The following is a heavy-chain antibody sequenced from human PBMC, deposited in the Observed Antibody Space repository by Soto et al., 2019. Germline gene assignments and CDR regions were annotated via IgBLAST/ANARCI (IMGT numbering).Heavy chain of an antibody. V-gene: IGHV2-5*02. CDR1: GFSLSTSGVG. J-gene: IGHJ3*02. D-gene: IGHD7-27*01. CDR2: IYWDDDK. Sequence: QLTLKESGPTLVKPTQTLTLTCTFSGFSLSTSGVGVGWIRQPPGKALEWLALIYWDDDKRYSPSLKSRLTITKDTSKDQVVLTMTNMDPVDTATYYCALGELGNAFDIWGQGTMGTVSS. CDR3: ALGELGNAFDI.